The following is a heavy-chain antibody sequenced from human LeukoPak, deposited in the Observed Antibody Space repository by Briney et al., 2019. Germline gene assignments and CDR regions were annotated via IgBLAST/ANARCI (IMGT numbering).Heavy chain of an antibody. Sequence: GGSLRLSCAASGFPFTIYAMSWVRQAPGKGLEWVSSIGGSSTYYADFVKGRFTISRDTSKNTMDLQMNSLRAEDTAIYYCAKYRGFGDSYDSWGQGTLVTVSS. CDR1: GFPFTIYA. CDR2: IGGSST. V-gene: IGHV3-23*01. J-gene: IGHJ4*02. D-gene: IGHD3-10*01. CDR3: AKYRGFGDSYDS.